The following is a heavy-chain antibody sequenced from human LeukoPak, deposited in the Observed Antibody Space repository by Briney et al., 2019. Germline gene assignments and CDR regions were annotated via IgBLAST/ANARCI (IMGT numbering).Heavy chain of an antibody. J-gene: IGHJ6*03. CDR1: GDSISSGVFY. CDR3: ARGSFYRNSYYYYINV. Sequence: SETLSLTCSLSGDSISSGVFYWSWIRQPAGKGLEWIGRIYTTGNTSDNPSLKSRVTMSIDTSENQCSLKLTSVPAADTAVYYCARGSFYRNSYYYYINVWGTGTTVTVSS. V-gene: IGHV4-61*02. D-gene: IGHD5/OR15-5a*01. CDR2: IYTTGNT.